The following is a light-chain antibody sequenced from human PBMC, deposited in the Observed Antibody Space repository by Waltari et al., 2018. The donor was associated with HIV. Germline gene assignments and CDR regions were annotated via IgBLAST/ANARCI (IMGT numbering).Light chain of an antibody. J-gene: IGKJ2*01. V-gene: IGKV1-5*03. Sequence: DIQMTQSPSTLSASVGDRVTITCRASQSISTWLAWYQQKPGKAPKLLIYKASSLESGVPSRFSSSGSGTEFNLTITSLQPDDVATYYSQHYTSYPFGQGTKVEIK. CDR3: QHYTSYP. CDR2: KAS. CDR1: QSISTW.